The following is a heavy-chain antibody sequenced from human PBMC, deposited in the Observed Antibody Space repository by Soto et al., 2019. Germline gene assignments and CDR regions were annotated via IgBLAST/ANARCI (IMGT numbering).Heavy chain of an antibody. V-gene: IGHV1-69*01. D-gene: IGHD3-10*01. CDR1: GGTFSSYA. J-gene: IGHJ6*02. CDR3: ARGVYYYGSGSYYNSYYYHYGMDV. Sequence: QVQLVQSGAEVKKPGSSVKVSCKASGGTFSSYAISWVRQAPGQGLEWMGGIIPIFGTANYAQKFQGRVTITADESTSTAYMELSSLRSEDTAVYYCARGVYYYGSGSYYNSYYYHYGMDVWGQGTTVTVSS. CDR2: IIPIFGTA.